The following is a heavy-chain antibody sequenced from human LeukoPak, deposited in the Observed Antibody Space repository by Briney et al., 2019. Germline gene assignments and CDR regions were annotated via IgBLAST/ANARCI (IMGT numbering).Heavy chain of an antibody. D-gene: IGHD3-10*01. CDR3: ARRLLWFGELDY. Sequence: SETLSLTCAVYGGSFSGYYWSWIRQPPGKGLEWIGEINHSGSTNYNPSLKSRVTISVDTSKNQFSLKLSSVTAADTAVYYCARRLLWFGELDYWGQGTLVTASS. CDR1: GGSFSGYY. CDR2: INHSGST. V-gene: IGHV4-34*01. J-gene: IGHJ4*02.